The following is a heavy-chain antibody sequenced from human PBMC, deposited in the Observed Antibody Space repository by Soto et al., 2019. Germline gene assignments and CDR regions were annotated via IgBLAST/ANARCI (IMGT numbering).Heavy chain of an antibody. D-gene: IGHD2-15*01. Sequence: QVQLVQSGAEVKKPGASVRVSCKTSGYTFTSYAIHWVRQAPGQGLEWMAWSSIGNGNTQYSQKFQGRVTITRDTSAGTAYMELRSLRSDDTAVYYCAREHMWCGGCYDHWFDPWGQGTLVTVSS. V-gene: IGHV1-3*04. CDR2: SSIGNGNT. J-gene: IGHJ5*02. CDR1: GYTFTSYA. CDR3: AREHMWCGGCYDHWFDP.